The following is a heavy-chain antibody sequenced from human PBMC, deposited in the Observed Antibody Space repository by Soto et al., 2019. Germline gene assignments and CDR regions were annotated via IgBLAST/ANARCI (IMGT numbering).Heavy chain of an antibody. Sequence: QVQLQESGPGLVKPSQTLSLTCIVSGGSISSGDYYWSWIRQPPGKGLEWIGYIYSSGSTYYNPSLKSRVTISGDTSKNQFSLKLSSLTAADTAVYYCARARNYGSNPLFDYWGQGTLVTVSS. CDR3: ARARNYGSNPLFDY. J-gene: IGHJ4*02. CDR2: IYSSGST. CDR1: GGSISSGDYY. V-gene: IGHV4-30-4*01. D-gene: IGHD4-17*01.